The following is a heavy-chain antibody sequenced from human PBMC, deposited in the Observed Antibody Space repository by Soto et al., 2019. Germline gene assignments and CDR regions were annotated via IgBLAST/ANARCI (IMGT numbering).Heavy chain of an antibody. J-gene: IGHJ4*02. V-gene: IGHV4-39*01. CDR1: GGSIISSSNY. CDR2: IYYSGIT. D-gene: IGHD5-12*01. Sequence: SETLSLTCTVSGGSIISSSNYWGWIRQPPGKGLEWIGSIYYSGITYYNPSLKSRVTISVGTSRNQFSLKLSSVTAADTAVYYCAHKGAGYRGFKYWGQGTLVTVSS. CDR3: AHKGAGYRGFKY.